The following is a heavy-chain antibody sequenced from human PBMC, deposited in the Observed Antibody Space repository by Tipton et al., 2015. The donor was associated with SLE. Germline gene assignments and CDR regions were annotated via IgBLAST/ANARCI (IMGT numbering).Heavy chain of an antibody. V-gene: IGHV3-72*01. CDR1: GFTFSDHY. CDR3: TRGPSGQVGLGSYEYYYPMDV. D-gene: IGHD1-26*01. Sequence: GSLRLSCAASGFTFSDHYMDWVRQPPGKGPEWVGRIRNKANSYSTEYAASVKGRFSISRDDSKNSLDLQMNSLKIEDTAVYYCTRGPSGQVGLGSYEYYYPMDVWGQGTTVTVSS. J-gene: IGHJ6*02. CDR2: IRNKANSYST.